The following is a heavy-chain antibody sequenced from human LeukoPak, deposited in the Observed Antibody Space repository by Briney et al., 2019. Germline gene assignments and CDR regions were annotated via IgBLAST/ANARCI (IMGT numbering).Heavy chain of an antibody. V-gene: IGHV3-49*03. Sequence: GGSLRLSCTASGFTFGDYAMSWFRQAPGKGLEWVGFIRSKAYGGTTEYAASVKGRFTISRDDSKSIAYLQMNSLKTEDTAVYYCTRHSSWFGDLFSFWYFDLWGRGTLVTVSS. J-gene: IGHJ2*01. CDR3: TRHSSWFGDLFSFWYFDL. D-gene: IGHD3-10*01. CDR1: GFTFGDYA. CDR2: IRSKAYGGTT.